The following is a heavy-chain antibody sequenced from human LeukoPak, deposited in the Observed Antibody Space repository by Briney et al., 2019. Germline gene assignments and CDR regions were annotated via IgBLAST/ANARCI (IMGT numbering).Heavy chain of an antibody. CDR2: ISSSVSTM. D-gene: IGHD2-15*01. Sequence: RGGSLRLSCAASGFIFSTYEMNWVRQAPGKGLEWVSYISSSVSTMYYADSVKGRFTISRDSAKNSLFQQMNSLKGEDTAVYYCARGRCTGGSCYSNFEYWGQGTVAAVSS. CDR1: GFIFSTYE. J-gene: IGHJ4*02. V-gene: IGHV3-48*03. CDR3: ARGRCTGGSCYSNFEY.